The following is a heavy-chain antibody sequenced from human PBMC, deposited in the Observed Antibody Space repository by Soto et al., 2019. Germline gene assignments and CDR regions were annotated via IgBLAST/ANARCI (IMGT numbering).Heavy chain of an antibody. Sequence: GGSLRLSCAASGFTFDDYAMHWVRQAPGKGLEWVSGISWNSGSIGYADSVKGRFTISRDNAKNSLYLQMNSLRAEDTALYYCAKVQHALSGWPVFDYWGQGTMVTVYS. CDR3: AKVQHALSGWPVFDY. CDR1: GFTFDDYA. CDR2: ISWNSGSI. J-gene: IGHJ4*02. V-gene: IGHV3-9*01. D-gene: IGHD6-19*01.